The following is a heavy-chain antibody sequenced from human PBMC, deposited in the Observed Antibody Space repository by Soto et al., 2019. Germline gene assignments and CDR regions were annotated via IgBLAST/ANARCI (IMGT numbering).Heavy chain of an antibody. D-gene: IGHD2-2*01. V-gene: IGHV1-18*04. CDR2: IGAYNGNT. Sequence: QVQLVQSGAEVKKPGASVKVSCKASGYTFTSYGISWVRQAPGQGLEWMGWIGAYNGNTNYAQKLQGRVTMTTDTSTSTAYMELRSLRSDDTAVYYCARDRVVVPAAKKRNNWFDPWGQGTLVTVSS. CDR3: ARDRVVVPAAKKRNNWFDP. CDR1: GYTFTSYG. J-gene: IGHJ5*02.